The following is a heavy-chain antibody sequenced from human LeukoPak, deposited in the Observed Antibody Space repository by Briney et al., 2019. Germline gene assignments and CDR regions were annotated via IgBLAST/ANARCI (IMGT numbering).Heavy chain of an antibody. D-gene: IGHD3-3*01. J-gene: IGHJ4*02. CDR1: GYTFTGYY. CDR3: ARAHFGATFDY. Sequence: ASVKVSRKASGYTFTGYYMHWVRQAPGQGLEWMGWINPNSGGTNYAQKFQGRVTMTRDTSISTAYMELSRLRSDDKAVYYCARAHFGATFDYWGQGTLVTVSS. CDR2: INPNSGGT. V-gene: IGHV1-2*02.